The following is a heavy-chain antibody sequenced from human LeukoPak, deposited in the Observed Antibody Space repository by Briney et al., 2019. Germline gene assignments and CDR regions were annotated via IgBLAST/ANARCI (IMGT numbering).Heavy chain of an antibody. Sequence: ASVKVSCKASGYTFTGYSINWLRQAPGQGLEWMGWITTCTGNPTYAQGFTGRFVFSLDTSVSTTYLHINSLKAEDTAVYYCARDASTINFDYWGQGTLVTVSS. CDR3: ARDASTINFDY. CDR2: ITTCTGNP. V-gene: IGHV7-4-1*02. J-gene: IGHJ4*02. D-gene: IGHD5/OR15-5a*01. CDR1: GYTFTGYS.